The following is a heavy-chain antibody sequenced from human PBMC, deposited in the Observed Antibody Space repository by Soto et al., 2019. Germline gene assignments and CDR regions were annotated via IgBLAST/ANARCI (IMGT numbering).Heavy chain of an antibody. D-gene: IGHD3-3*01. CDR3: ARALPLKIFGVVRTSYGMDV. CDR1: GFTFSSYE. J-gene: IGHJ6*02. V-gene: IGHV3-48*03. CDR2: ISSSGSTI. Sequence: PGGSLRLSCAASGFTFSSYEMNWVRQAPGKGLEWVSYISSSGSTIYYADSVKGRFTISRDNAKNSLYLQMNSLRAEDTAVYYCARALPLKIFGVVRTSYGMDVWGQGTTVTVSS.